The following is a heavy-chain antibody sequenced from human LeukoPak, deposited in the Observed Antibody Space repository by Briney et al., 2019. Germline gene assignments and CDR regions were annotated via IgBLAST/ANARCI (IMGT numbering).Heavy chain of an antibody. CDR2: ISPTSGGT. V-gene: IGHV1-2*02. CDR3: ARDHEHSYDY. CDR1: GYSFTGYY. Sequence: ASVKVSCKASGYSFTGYYMHWVRQAPGQGLEWMGWISPTSGGTDYAQKFQGRVTMTRDTSISTAYMELSRLRSDDTAVYYCARDHEHSYDYWGQGTLVTVSS. J-gene: IGHJ4*02.